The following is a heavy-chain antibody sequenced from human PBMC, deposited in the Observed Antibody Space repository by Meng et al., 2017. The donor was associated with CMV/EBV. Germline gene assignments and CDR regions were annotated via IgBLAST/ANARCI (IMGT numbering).Heavy chain of an antibody. V-gene: IGHV4-61*01. CDR1: GGSVSSGSYY. D-gene: IGHD3-3*01. Sequence: VSGGSVSSGSYYWSWIRQPPGKGLEWIGYIYYSGSTNYNPSLKSRVTISVDTSKNQFSLKLSSVTAADTAVYYCARGYFGVVIHYYYGMDVWGQGTTVTVSS. CDR2: IYYSGST. CDR3: ARGYFGVVIHYYYGMDV. J-gene: IGHJ6*02.